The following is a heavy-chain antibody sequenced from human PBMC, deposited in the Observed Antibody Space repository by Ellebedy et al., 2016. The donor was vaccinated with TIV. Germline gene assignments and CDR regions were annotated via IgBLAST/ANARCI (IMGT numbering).Heavy chain of an antibody. J-gene: IGHJ4*02. Sequence: MPSETLSLTCTVSGGSISSYYWSWIRQPPGKGLEWIGYIYYSGSTNYNPSLKSRVTISVDTSKNQFSLKRSSVTAADTAVYYCARNRGSGSYYAFDYWGQGTLVTVSS. CDR2: IYYSGST. D-gene: IGHD3-10*01. V-gene: IGHV4-59*01. CDR3: ARNRGSGSYYAFDY. CDR1: GGSISSYY.